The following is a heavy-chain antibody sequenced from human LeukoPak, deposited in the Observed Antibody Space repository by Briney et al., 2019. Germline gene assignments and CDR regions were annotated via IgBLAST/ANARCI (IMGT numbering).Heavy chain of an antibody. CDR1: GYTFTSYD. V-gene: IGHV1-8*01. CDR2: MNPNSGNT. J-gene: IGHJ4*02. D-gene: IGHD3-3*01. Sequence: ASVKVTCMASGYTFTSYDINWVRQATGQGLEWMGWMNPNSGNTGYAQKFQGRVTMTRNTSISTAYMELSSLRSEDTAVYYCAIRRSHDFWSGLDDYWGQGTLVTVSS. CDR3: AIRRSHDFWSGLDDY.